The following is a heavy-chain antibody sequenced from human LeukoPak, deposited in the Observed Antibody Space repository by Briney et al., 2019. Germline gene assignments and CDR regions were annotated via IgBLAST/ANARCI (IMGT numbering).Heavy chain of an antibody. CDR2: ISYDGSNK. V-gene: IGHV3-30*18. CDR3: AKSQRRDGYNPLDY. D-gene: IGHD5-24*01. Sequence: PGGSLRLSCAASGFTFSSYEMNWVRQAPGKGLEWVAVISYDGSNKYYADSVKGRFTISRDNSKNTLYLQMNSLRAEDTAVYYCAKSQRRDGYNPLDYWGQGTLVTVSS. J-gene: IGHJ4*02. CDR1: GFTFSSYE.